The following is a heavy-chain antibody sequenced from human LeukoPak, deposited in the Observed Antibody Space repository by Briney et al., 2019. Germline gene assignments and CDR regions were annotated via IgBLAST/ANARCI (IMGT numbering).Heavy chain of an antibody. CDR3: ARDAYYYDSSGYYYLSH. V-gene: IGHV3-21*01. D-gene: IGHD3-22*01. Sequence: GGSLRLSCAASGFTFSSYSMNWVRQAPGKGLEWVSSISSSSSYIYYADSVKGRFTISRDNAKNSLYLQMNSLRAEDTAVYYCARDAYYYDSSGYYYLSHWGQGTLVTVSS. J-gene: IGHJ4*02. CDR2: ISSSSSYI. CDR1: GFTFSSYS.